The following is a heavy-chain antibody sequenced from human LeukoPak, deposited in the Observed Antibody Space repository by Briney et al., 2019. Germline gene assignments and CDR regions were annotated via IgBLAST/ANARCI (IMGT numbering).Heavy chain of an antibody. D-gene: IGHD1-26*01. Sequence: GGSLRLSCAASGFPFDDKAMHWVRHAPGKGLEWVAGISRNSDSTVYADSVKGRFTISRDNAKNSLYLQMNSLRAEDMALYYCVKDIGSGSYRYGGYFDYWGQGTLVTVSS. CDR2: ISRNSDST. J-gene: IGHJ4*02. CDR3: VKDIGSGSYRYGGYFDY. CDR1: GFPFDDKA. V-gene: IGHV3-9*03.